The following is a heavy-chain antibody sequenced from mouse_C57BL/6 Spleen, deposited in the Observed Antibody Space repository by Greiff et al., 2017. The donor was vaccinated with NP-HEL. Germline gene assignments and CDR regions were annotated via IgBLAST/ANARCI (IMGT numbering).Heavy chain of an antibody. CDR2: ISYDGSN. CDR3: ARGDYYGDY. CDR1: GYSITSGYY. J-gene: IGHJ2*01. V-gene: IGHV3-6*01. Sequence: DVKLQESGPGLVKPSQSLSLTCSVTGYSITSGYYWNWIRQFPGNKLEWMGYISYDGSNNYNPSLKNRISITRDTSKNQFFLKLNSVTTEDTATYYCARGDYYGDYWGQGTTLTVSS. D-gene: IGHD2-1*01.